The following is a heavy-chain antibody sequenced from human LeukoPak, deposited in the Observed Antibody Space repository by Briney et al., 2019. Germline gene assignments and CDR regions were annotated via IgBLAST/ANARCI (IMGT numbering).Heavy chain of an antibody. Sequence: PSETLSLTCAVYGGSFSGYYWSWIRQPPGKGLEWIGEINHSGSTNYNPSLKSRVTISVDTSKNQFSLKLSSVTAADTAVYYCARLRYGCGGDCYSLSGFRYYYYYMDVWGKGTTVTVSS. CDR2: INHSGST. CDR3: ARLRYGCGGDCYSLSGFRYYYYYMDV. CDR1: GGSFSGYY. V-gene: IGHV4-34*01. J-gene: IGHJ6*03. D-gene: IGHD2-21*02.